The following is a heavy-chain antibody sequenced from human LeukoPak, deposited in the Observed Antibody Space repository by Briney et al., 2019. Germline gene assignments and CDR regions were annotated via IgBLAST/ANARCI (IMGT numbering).Heavy chain of an antibody. Sequence: SGTLSITCAVSSDSINSPNWWTWVRQTPEKGLEWIGEIWHSESTNYNPSLKSRVSISIDKSANQFSLRLTSVTAADTAIYYCAFRNGRALSWGQGALVTVSS. V-gene: IGHV4-4*02. J-gene: IGHJ5*02. D-gene: IGHD2-8*01. CDR1: SDSINSPNW. CDR3: AFRNGRALS. CDR2: IWHSEST.